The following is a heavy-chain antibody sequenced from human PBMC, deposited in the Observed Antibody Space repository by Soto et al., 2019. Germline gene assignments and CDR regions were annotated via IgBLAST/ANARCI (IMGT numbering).Heavy chain of an antibody. D-gene: IGHD1-26*01. CDR1: GFTLSDYE. Sequence: DVQLVESGGGLVQSGGSLRLSCRASGFTLSDYEMHWVRQAPGKGLEWVSYISTGSSTIYYADSVKGRFTISRDNANKSLFLEMNSLRPEDTAVYYCARVRAGAANGYYGMDVLGQGTTVTVSS. CDR2: ISTGSSTI. J-gene: IGHJ6*02. CDR3: ARVRAGAANGYYGMDV. V-gene: IGHV3-48*03.